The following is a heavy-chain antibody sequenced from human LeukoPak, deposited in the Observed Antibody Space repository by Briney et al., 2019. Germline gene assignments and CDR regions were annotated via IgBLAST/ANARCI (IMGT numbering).Heavy chain of an antibody. D-gene: IGHD5-18*01. CDR1: GFTFTTYW. Sequence: SGGSLRLSCAASGFTFTTYWMHWVRQAPGKGLVWVSHINSDGSITSYADSVKGRFTISRDNAKNTLYLQMNSLRAEDTAVYYCVRDAVDTANAVWGQGTTVTVSS. V-gene: IGHV3-74*01. CDR2: INSDGSIT. J-gene: IGHJ6*02. CDR3: VRDAVDTANAV.